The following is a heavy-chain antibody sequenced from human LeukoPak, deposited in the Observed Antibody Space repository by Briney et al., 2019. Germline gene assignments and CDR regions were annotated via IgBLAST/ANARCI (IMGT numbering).Heavy chain of an antibody. J-gene: IGHJ4*02. CDR1: GYTFTSYY. V-gene: IGHV1-46*01. CDR2: INPSGDIT. D-gene: IGHD1-26*01. CDR3: ARDSGSYRNFDY. Sequence: ASVKVSFKASGYTFTSYYLHWVRQAPGQGLEWMGIINPSGDITSYSQKFQGRVTMTRDTSTSTVYMELSSLRSEDTAVYYCARDSGSYRNFDYRGQGTLVTVSS.